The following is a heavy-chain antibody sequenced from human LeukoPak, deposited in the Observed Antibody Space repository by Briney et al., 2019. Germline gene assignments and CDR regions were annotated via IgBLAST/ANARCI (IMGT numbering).Heavy chain of an antibody. CDR2: ISAYNGNT. V-gene: IGHV1-18*01. Sequence: GASVKVSCKASGYTFTSYGISWVRQAPGQGLEWMEWISAYNGNTNYAQKLQGRVTMTTDTSTSTAYMELRSLRSDDTAVYYCARDHYDILTGYSHRDYWGQGTLVTVSS. D-gene: IGHD3-9*01. CDR3: ARDHYDILTGYSHRDY. CDR1: GYTFTSYG. J-gene: IGHJ4*02.